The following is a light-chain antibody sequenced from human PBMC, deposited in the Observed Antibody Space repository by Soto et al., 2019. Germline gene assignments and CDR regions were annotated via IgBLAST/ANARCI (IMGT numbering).Light chain of an antibody. J-gene: IGKJ2*01. CDR1: QGIRND. CDR3: LQDYNYPYT. Sequence: AIQMTQSPSSLSPSVEDRVTIPCRASQGIRNDLGWYQQKPGKAPKLLIFAASTLQTGVPSRFSGSGSGTDFTLTISSLQPEDFATYYCLQDYNYPYTFGQGTKVDIK. V-gene: IGKV1-6*01. CDR2: AAS.